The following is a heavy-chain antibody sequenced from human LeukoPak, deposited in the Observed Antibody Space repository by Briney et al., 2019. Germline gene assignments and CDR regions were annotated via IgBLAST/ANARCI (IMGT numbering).Heavy chain of an antibody. CDR3: AVTPCGGDCYPDY. D-gene: IGHD2-21*02. V-gene: IGHV1-69*05. Sequence: ASVKISCKASGGTFSSYAISWVRQAPGQVLEWMGRSIPIFGTANYAQKFQGRVTITTDESTSTAYMELSSLRSEGTAVYYCAVTPCGGDCYPDYWGQGTLVTVSS. J-gene: IGHJ4*02. CDR1: GGTFSSYA. CDR2: SIPIFGTA.